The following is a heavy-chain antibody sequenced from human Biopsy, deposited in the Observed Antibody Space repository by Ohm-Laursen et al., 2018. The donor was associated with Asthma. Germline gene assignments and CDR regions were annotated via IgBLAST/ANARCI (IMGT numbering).Heavy chain of an antibody. CDR3: ARKAGSCISRTCYSLDF. CDR2: INSVFGTT. CDR1: GGTFNTYV. V-gene: IGHV1-69*06. D-gene: IGHD2-2*01. J-gene: IGHJ4*02. Sequence: SVKVSCKSLGGTFNTYVIGWVRQAPGQGFGWMGGINSVFGTTTYPQKLQDRVTITADNSTSTVYMELSSLRSEDPAVYYCARKAGSCISRTCYSLDFWGQGTLVTVSS.